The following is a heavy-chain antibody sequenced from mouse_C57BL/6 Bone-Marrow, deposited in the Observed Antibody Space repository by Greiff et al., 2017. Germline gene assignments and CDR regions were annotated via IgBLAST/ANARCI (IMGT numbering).Heavy chain of an antibody. V-gene: IGHV1-82*01. CDR2: IYPGDGDT. Sequence: VQLQQSGPELVKPGASVQISCKSSGSAFSSSWMNWVKQRPGTGLEWIGRIYPGDGDTHYNEPFKGRAHLTADKSSSTPSMQLSSLTADDAAVYFCSRTFRRGDWGKGTTLTVSA. CDR3: SRTFRRGD. CDR1: GSAFSSSW. J-gene: IGHJ2*01.